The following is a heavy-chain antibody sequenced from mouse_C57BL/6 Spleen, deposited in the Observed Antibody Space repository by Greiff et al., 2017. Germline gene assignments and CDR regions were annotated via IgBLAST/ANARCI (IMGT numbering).Heavy chain of an antibody. CDR3: ASRPYYYGSYYYAMDY. CDR2: ISYDGSN. D-gene: IGHD1-1*01. CDR1: GYSITSGYY. V-gene: IGHV3-6*01. Sequence: ESGPGLVKPSQSLSLTCSVTGYSITSGYYWNWIRQFPGNKLEWMGYISYDGSNNYNPSLKNRISITRDTSKNQFFLKLNSVTTENTATYYCASRPYYYGSYYYAMDYWGKGTSVTVSS. J-gene: IGHJ4*01.